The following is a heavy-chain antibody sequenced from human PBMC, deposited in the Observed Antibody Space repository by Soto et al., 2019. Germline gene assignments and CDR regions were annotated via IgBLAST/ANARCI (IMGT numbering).Heavy chain of an antibody. D-gene: IGHD3-10*01. CDR2: IYWDDDK. CDR1: GFSLSTSGVG. V-gene: IGHV2-5*02. J-gene: IGHJ5*01. CDR3: AHSRMVRGLIWQYNWFDS. Sequence: SGPTLVNPTQTLTLTCTFSGFSLSTSGVGVGWIRQPPGKALEWLALIYWDDDKRYSPSLKSRLTITKDTSKNQVVLTMTNMDPVDTATYYCAHSRMVRGLIWQYNWFDSWGQGTLVTVSS.